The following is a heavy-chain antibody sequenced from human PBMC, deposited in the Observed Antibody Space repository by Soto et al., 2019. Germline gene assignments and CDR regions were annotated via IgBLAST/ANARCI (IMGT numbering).Heavy chain of an antibody. CDR3: SRGKNWFDP. CDR2: IYYSGST. CDR1: GGSISSGGYH. Sequence: PSETLSLTCTVSGGSISSGGYHWSWIRQHPGKGLEWIGYIYYSGSTYYNPSRKSRVTISLDTSKNQFSLKLSSVTAADTAVYYCSRGKNWFDPWGQGTLVTSPQ. V-gene: IGHV4-31*03. J-gene: IGHJ5*02.